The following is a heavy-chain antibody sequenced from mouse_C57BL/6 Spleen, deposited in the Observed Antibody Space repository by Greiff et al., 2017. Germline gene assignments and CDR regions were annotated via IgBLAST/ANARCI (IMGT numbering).Heavy chain of an antibody. J-gene: IGHJ1*03. CDR2: IYPRSGNT. V-gene: IGHV1-81*01. CDR3: ARTLDGYRYFDV. Sequence: VKLMESGAELARPGASVKLSCKASGYTFTSYGISWVKQRTGQGLEWIGEIYPRSGNTYYNEKFKGKATLTADKSSSTAYMELRSLTSEDSAVYFCARTLDGYRYFDVWGTGTTVTVSS. D-gene: IGHD2-3*01. CDR1: GYTFTSYG.